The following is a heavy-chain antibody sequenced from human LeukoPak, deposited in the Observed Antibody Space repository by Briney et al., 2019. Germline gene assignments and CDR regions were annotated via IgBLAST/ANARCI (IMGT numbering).Heavy chain of an antibody. CDR2: ISGSGGST. D-gene: IGHD2-15*01. CDR1: GSTFSGYA. J-gene: IGHJ4*02. Sequence: GGSLRLSCAASGSTFSGYAMSWVRQAPGKGPHWVSAISGSGGSTYYADSVKGRFTISRDNSKNTLYLQMNSLRVEDTAVYYCAKVALGYCGGGSCYTLDYWGQGTLVSVSS. V-gene: IGHV3-23*01. CDR3: AKVALGYCGGGSCYTLDY.